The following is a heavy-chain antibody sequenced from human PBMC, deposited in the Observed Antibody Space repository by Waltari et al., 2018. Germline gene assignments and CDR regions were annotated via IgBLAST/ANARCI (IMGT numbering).Heavy chain of an antibody. D-gene: IGHD3-10*01. CDR2: INPDGSDK. CDR1: GFTFRPCW. CDR3: ATLRGSVTTFDN. J-gene: IGHJ4*02. Sequence: EVQLMESGGDLVQPGGSLSLSWATSGFTFRPCWISRVRRAPGKGLEWVASINPDGSDKYHVDSVRGRFTISRDNARNSLYLQMNSLRVDDTAVYYCATLRGSVTTFDNWGQGTLVTVSS. V-gene: IGHV3-7*01.